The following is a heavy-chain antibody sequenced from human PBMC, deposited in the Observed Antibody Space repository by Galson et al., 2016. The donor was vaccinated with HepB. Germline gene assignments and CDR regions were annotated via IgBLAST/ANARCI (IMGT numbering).Heavy chain of an antibody. J-gene: IGHJ4*02. Sequence: SETLSLTCAVSGGSISSSNWWRWVRQPPGKGLEWIGEIYHSGSSNYNPSLKSRVTISVDKSKNQVSLKLNSVTAADTAVYYCARGVAAAGHFDYWGQGTLVTVSS. CDR3: ARGVAAAGHFDY. D-gene: IGHD6-13*01. CDR2: IYHSGSS. V-gene: IGHV4-4*02. CDR1: GGSISSSNW.